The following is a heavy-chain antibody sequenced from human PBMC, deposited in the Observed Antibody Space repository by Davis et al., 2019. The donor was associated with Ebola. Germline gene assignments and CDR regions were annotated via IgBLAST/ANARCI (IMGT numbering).Heavy chain of an antibody. CDR2: ISYDGSNK. CDR1: GFTFSSYG. V-gene: IGHV3-30*18. CDR3: ANGDLWGSHRSPFDY. D-gene: IGHD3-16*02. J-gene: IGHJ4*02. Sequence: GESLKISCAASGFTFSSYGMHWVRQAPGKGLEWVAVISYDGSNKYYADSVKGRFTISRDNSKNTLYLQMNSLRAEDTAVYYCANGDLWGSHRSPFDYWGQGTLVTVSS.